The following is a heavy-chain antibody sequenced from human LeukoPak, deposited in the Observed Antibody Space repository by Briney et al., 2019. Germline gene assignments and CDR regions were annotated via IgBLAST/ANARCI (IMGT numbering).Heavy chain of an antibody. CDR2: INIEGSIT. D-gene: IGHD7-27*01. V-gene: IGHV3-74*01. J-gene: IGHJ5*02. CDR3: ARDRTGDWWFDP. Sequence: GGSLSLSCAASGFSFSNYWMHWVRQAPGKGLVWVARINIEGSITTYADSIKGRFTISRDNSKNTLYLQMNSLRAEDTAVYYCARDRTGDWWFDPWGQGTLVTVSS. CDR1: GFSFSNYW.